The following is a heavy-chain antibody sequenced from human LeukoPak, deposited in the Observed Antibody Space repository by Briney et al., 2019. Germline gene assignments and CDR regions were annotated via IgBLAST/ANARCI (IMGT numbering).Heavy chain of an antibody. V-gene: IGHV4-61*01. D-gene: IGHD6-6*01. CDR3: ASRGGAALGFDY. CDR2: IYTSGST. CDR1: GGSVSSSSYY. Sequence: SETLSLTCSVSGGSVSSSSYYWSWIRQPPGKGLEWIGYIYTSGSTNYNPSLKSRVTISVDTSKNQFSLKLSSVTAADTAVYYCASRGGAALGFDYWGQGTLVTVSS. J-gene: IGHJ4*02.